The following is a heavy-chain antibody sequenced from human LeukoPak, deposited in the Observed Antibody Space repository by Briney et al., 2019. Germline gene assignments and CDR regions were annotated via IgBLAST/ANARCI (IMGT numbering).Heavy chain of an antibody. CDR1: GFTFSSYW. Sequence: GGSLRLSCAASGFTFSSYWMSWVRQAPGKGLEWVANIKQDGSEKYYVDSVKGRFTISRDNAKNSLYLQMNSLRAEDTAVYYCARDYDYYDSSGYLTHFDYWGQGTLVTVSP. D-gene: IGHD3-22*01. V-gene: IGHV3-7*03. CDR3: ARDYDYYDSSGYLTHFDY. CDR2: IKQDGSEK. J-gene: IGHJ4*02.